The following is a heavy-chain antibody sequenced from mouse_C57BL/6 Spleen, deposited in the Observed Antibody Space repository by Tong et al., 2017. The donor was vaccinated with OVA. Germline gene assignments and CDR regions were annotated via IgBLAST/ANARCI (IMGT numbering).Heavy chain of an antibody. CDR2: ISSGGSYT. CDR3: AREFYYGNSPSY. Sequence: EVQLQESGGGLVKPGGSLKLSCAASGFTFSDYGMHWVRQAPEKGLEWVATISSGGSYTYYPDSVKGRFTISRDNAKNTLYLQMSSLKSEDTAMYYCAREFYYGNSPSYWGQGTTLTVSS. CDR1: GFTFSDYG. D-gene: IGHD2-1*01. J-gene: IGHJ2*01. V-gene: IGHV5-6*01.